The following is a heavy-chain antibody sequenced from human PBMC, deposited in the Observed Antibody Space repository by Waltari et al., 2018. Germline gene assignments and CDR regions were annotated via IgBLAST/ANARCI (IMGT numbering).Heavy chain of an antibody. J-gene: IGHJ4*02. V-gene: IGHV3-15*01. CDR1: GFSFTYAW. CDR3: SADASELGQGELDY. Sequence: EVQLVESGGGFVKRGGSLRLSCAASGFSFTYAWMSWFRQAPGKGLEWIGRIKRYTSGGTTDYAAPVKGRFTISKDDSKSTLFLEMSSLKTEDTAVYYCSADASELGQGELDYWGQGTLVTVSS. CDR2: IKRYTSGGTT. D-gene: IGHD1-26*01.